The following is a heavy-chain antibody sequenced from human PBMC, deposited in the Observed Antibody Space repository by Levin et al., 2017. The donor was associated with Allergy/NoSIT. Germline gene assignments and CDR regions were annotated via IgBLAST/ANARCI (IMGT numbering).Heavy chain of an antibody. CDR2: ISRDSDLT. J-gene: IGHJ2*01. CDR1: GFSFRTYA. Sequence: GGSLRLSCAALGFSFRTYAMSWVRQAPGKGLEWVSAISRDSDLTYYGDSVKGRFTISRDNPKSTMYLQMNGLRVDDTALYYCAKGYSDGRYWYFDLWGRGTLVTVSS. CDR3: AKGYSDGRYWYFDL. V-gene: IGHV3-23*01. D-gene: IGHD5-18*01.